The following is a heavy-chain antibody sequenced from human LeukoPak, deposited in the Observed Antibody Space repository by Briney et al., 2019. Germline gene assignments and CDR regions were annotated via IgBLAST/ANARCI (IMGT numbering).Heavy chain of an antibody. CDR2: ISSRGSTI. V-gene: IGHV3-11*01. D-gene: IGHD3-10*01. CDR1: GFTFSDYY. Sequence: PGGALRLSCAASGFTFSDYYISWSRHGPGKGLEWVSYISSRGSTIYYAESVKGRFTISRDNAKNSLYMQMNSLKAADTAVYSCARSDRLITMVRGSDWFDPWGQGTLVTVSS. J-gene: IGHJ5*02. CDR3: ARSDRLITMVRGSDWFDP.